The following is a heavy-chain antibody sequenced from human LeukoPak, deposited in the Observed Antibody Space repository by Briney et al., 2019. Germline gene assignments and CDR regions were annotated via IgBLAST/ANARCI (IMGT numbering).Heavy chain of an antibody. D-gene: IGHD6-13*01. Sequence: SVKVSCKASGFTFSNSAVQWVRQARGQRLEWIGWIVVGGGNTNYAQKFQGRVTMTRDTSTSTVYMELSSLRSEDTAVYYCARTAGCTFDYWGQGTLVTVSS. J-gene: IGHJ4*02. V-gene: IGHV1-58*01. CDR1: GFTFSNSA. CDR2: IVVGGGNT. CDR3: ARTAGCTFDY.